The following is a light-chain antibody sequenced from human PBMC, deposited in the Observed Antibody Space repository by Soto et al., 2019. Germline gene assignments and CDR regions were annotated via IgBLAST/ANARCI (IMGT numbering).Light chain of an antibody. Sequence: EIVLTQSPATLSLSPGERATLSCRASQSVSSYLAWYQQRPGQPPRLLMYDASNRATGIPARFSASGSGTDFTLTISSLEPEDFAVYYCQQRRNWPPTFGGGPRVEI. CDR2: DAS. CDR3: QQRRNWPPT. CDR1: QSVSSY. V-gene: IGKV3-11*01. J-gene: IGKJ4*01.